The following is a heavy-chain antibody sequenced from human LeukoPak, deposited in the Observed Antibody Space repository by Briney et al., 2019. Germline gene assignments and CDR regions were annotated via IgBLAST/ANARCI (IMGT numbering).Heavy chain of an antibody. D-gene: IGHD3-10*01. CDR3: ARDPYGSGSYSRFDP. J-gene: IGHJ5*02. V-gene: IGHV3-7*01. CDR1: GFTFSSYW. Sequence: PGGSLRLSCAASGFTFSSYWMSWVRQAPGKGLEWVANIKQDGSEKYYVDSVKGRFTISRDNAKNSLYPQMNSLRAEDTAVYYCARDPYGSGSYSRFDPWGQGTLVTVSS. CDR2: IKQDGSEK.